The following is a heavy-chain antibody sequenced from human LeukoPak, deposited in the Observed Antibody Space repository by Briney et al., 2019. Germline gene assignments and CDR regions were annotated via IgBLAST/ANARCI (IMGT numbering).Heavy chain of an antibody. CDR3: ARGRGYSSSPDFDY. D-gene: IGHD6-6*01. J-gene: IGHJ4*02. Sequence: ASVKVSCKASGYTFTGYYMHWVRQAPGQGLEWMGWINPNSGGTNYAQKFQGRVTMTRDTSISTAYMELSRLRSDDTAVYYCARGRGYSSSPDFDYGGREPWVTVSS. CDR2: INPNSGGT. CDR1: GYTFTGYY. V-gene: IGHV1-2*02.